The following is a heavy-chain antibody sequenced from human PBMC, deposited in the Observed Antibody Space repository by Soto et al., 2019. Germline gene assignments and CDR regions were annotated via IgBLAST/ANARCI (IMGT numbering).Heavy chain of an antibody. CDR3: ARDRWWLVH. V-gene: IGHV3-7*01. CDR1: GFTFSGYW. D-gene: IGHD6-19*01. Sequence: EVQLVESGGGLVQPGGSLRLSCAASGFTFSGYWMNWVRQAPGKGLEWVANIKQDGGEKYYVDSVKGRFTISRDNAKNSLYLQMNSLRAEDAAVYYCARDRWWLVHWGQGPLVTVSS. CDR2: IKQDGGEK. J-gene: IGHJ4*02.